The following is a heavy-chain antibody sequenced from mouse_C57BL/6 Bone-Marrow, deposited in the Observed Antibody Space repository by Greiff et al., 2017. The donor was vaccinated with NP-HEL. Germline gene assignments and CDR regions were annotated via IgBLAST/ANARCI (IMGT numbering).Heavy chain of an antibody. CDR2: IDPENGDT. V-gene: IGHV14-4*01. Sequence: VQLQQSGAELVRPGASVTLSCTASGFNIKDDYMHWVKQRPEQGLEWIGWIDPENGDTEYDSKFQGQATITADTSSNTAYLQLSSLTSEDTAVYYCTGWLLRLGFAYWGQGTLVTVSA. J-gene: IGHJ3*01. D-gene: IGHD2-3*01. CDR3: TGWLLRLGFAY. CDR1: GFNIKDDY.